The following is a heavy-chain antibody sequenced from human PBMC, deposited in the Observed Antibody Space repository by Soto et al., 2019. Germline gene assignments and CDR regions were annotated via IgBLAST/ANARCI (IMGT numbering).Heavy chain of an antibody. CDR2: ISVHNGYT. J-gene: IGHJ4*02. CDR3: ARLEHNFGPHDY. V-gene: IGHV1-18*01. CDR1: GYTFSTYG. D-gene: IGHD1-1*01. Sequence: QVQLAQSGAEVKKPGASVTVSCKASGYTFSTYGISWVRHAPGQGLEWVGWISVHNGYTKYATELQGRVTVTTDPSTSTAYMELRSLRSDDSAVYYCARLEHNFGPHDYWGQGTLVTVTS.